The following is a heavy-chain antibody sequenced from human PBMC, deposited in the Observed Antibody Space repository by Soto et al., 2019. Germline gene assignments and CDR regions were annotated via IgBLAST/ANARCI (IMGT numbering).Heavy chain of an antibody. Sequence: QITLKESGPTLVKPTQTLTLTCTVSGFSLSTRGVGVAWIRQPPGKALKWLALIYWDDDKRYSSPLEGRLTITKDTSKNQVVLRMTNMDPEDTATYFCAHMRDDYGHFFDYWGQGNLVTVSS. V-gene: IGHV2-5*02. CDR1: GFSLSTRGVG. CDR2: IYWDDDK. J-gene: IGHJ4*02. CDR3: AHMRDDYGHFFDY. D-gene: IGHD4-17*01.